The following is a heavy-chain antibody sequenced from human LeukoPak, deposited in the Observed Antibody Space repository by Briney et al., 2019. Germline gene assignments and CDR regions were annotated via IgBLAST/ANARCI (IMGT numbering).Heavy chain of an antibody. CDR2: INHSGST. CDR1: GGSFSGYY. D-gene: IGHD5-12*01. V-gene: IGHV4-34*01. CDR3: ARHRGYSGYQENSGDYYYYYMDV. Sequence: SETLSLTYAVYGGSFSGYYWSWIRQPPGKGLEWIGEINHSGSTNYNPSLKSRVTISVDTSKNQFSLKLSSVTAADTAVYYCARHRGYSGYQENSGDYYYYYMDVWGKGTTVTISS. J-gene: IGHJ6*03.